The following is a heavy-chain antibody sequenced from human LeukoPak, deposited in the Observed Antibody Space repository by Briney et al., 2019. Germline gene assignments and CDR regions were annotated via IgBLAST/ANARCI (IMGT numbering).Heavy chain of an antibody. CDR2: ISSSIGYI. V-gene: IGHV3-21*01. CDR1: GFTFSSYS. D-gene: IGHD6-19*01. J-gene: IGHJ4*02. Sequence: GGSLRLSCADSGFTFSSYSMNWVRQAPGKGLEWVSSISSSIGYIYYADSVKGRFTISRDNAKSSLYLQMNSLRAEDTAIYYCARLLSGWYLADYWGQGTLVTVSS. CDR3: ARLLSGWYLADY.